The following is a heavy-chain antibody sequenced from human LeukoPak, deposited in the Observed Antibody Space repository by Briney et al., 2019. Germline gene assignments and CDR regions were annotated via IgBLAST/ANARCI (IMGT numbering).Heavy chain of an antibody. CDR1: GYTFINYG. V-gene: IGHV1-18*01. Sequence: ASVKVSCKASGYTFINYGLSWVRQAPGQGLEWVGWISAYNGNTNYGKKYQGRVTMTTDTSTSTAYMELRSLRSDDTAVYYCARVNGDYYYYYMDVWGKGTTVTISS. D-gene: IGHD4-17*01. J-gene: IGHJ6*03. CDR2: ISAYNGNT. CDR3: ARVNGDYYYYYMDV.